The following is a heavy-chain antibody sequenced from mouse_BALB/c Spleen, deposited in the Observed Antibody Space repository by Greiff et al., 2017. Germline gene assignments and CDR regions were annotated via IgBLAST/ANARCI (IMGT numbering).Heavy chain of an antibody. J-gene: IGHJ1*01. V-gene: IGHV2-9*02. CDR2: IWAGGST. Sequence: VMLVESGPGLVAPSQSLSITCTVSGFSLTSYGVHWVRQPPGKGLEWLGVIWAGGSTNYNSALMSRLSISKDNSKSQVFLKMNSLQTDDTAMYYCAKIYYYGSSFSYWYFDVWGAGTTVTVSS. CDR3: AKIYYYGSSFSYWYFDV. CDR1: GFSLTSYG. D-gene: IGHD1-1*01.